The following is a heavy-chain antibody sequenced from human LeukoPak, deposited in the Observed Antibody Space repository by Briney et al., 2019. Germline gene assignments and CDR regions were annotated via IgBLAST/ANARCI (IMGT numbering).Heavy chain of an antibody. J-gene: IGHJ4*02. CDR1: GGSISSSSYY. Sequence: SETLSLTCTVSGGSISSSSYYWGWIRQHPGKGLEWIGYIYYSGSTYYNPSLKSRVTISVDTSKNQFSLKLSSVTAADTAVYYCARVGTRMKCSSTSCVDYWGQGTLVTVSS. CDR3: ARVGTRMKCSSTSCVDY. CDR2: IYYSGST. V-gene: IGHV4-31*03. D-gene: IGHD2-2*01.